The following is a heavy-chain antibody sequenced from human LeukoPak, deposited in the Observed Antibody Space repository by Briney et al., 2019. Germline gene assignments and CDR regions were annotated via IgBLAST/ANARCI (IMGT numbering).Heavy chain of an antibody. CDR2: INTNTGNP. CDR1: AYTFTSYA. CDR3: ARDQGHCSSTSCYAGRAWFKDGMDV. J-gene: IGHJ6*02. V-gene: IGHV7-4-1*02. Sequence: ASVKVSCEASAYTFTSYAMNWVRQAPGQGLEWMGWINTNTGNPTYAQGFTGRFVFSLDTSVSTAYLQISSLKAEDTAVYYCARDQGHCSSTSCYAGRAWFKDGMDVWGQGTTVTVSS. D-gene: IGHD2-2*01.